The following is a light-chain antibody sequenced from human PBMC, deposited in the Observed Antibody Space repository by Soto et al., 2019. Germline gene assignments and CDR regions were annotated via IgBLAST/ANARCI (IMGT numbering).Light chain of an antibody. Sequence: DIQMTQSPSTLSASVGDRFTITFLASQSITNWLAWYQQKPGKAPKPLIYMASSLESGVPSRFSGSGGGTEFTLTISSLQPDDFATYYCQQYYRQATFGQGTKV. J-gene: IGKJ1*01. CDR2: MAS. V-gene: IGKV1-5*03. CDR1: QSITNW. CDR3: QQYYRQAT.